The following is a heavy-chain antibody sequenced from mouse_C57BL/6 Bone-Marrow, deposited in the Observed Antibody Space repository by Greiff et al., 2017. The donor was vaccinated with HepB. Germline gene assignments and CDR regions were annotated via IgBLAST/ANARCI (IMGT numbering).Heavy chain of an antibody. CDR1: GFSFTDYY. V-gene: IGHV5-16*01. D-gene: IGHD2-3*01. Sequence: EVHLLESEGGLVQPGSSMKLSCTASGFSFTDYYMAWVRQVPEKGLEWVANINYDGGSTYYMDSLKSRFIISGDNATNILYLQMSSLKSEDTATYYCARDDYEAMDYWGQGTSVTVSS. J-gene: IGHJ4*01. CDR2: INYDGGST. CDR3: ARDDYEAMDY.